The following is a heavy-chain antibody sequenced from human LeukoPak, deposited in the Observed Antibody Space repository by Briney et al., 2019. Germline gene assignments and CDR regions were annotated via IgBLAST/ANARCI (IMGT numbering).Heavy chain of an antibody. CDR2: IIPIFDTG. V-gene: IGHV1-69*13. J-gene: IGHJ3*02. D-gene: IGHD2-21*02. CDR1: GGTFINYP. Sequence: SVKVSCKASGGTFINYPISWVRQTPGQGLEWMGGIIPIFDTGNYAQKFQGRVTITADQSTSTAYMELSSLRSEDTAVYFCARSYDCGGDCFEAFDIWGQGTMVTVSS. CDR3: ARSYDCGGDCFEAFDI.